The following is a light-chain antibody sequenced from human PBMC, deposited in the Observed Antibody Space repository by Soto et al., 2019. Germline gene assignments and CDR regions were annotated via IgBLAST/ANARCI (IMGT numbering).Light chain of an antibody. J-gene: IGKJ1*01. CDR3: QQRNMWPRT. V-gene: IGKV3-11*01. CDR1: QSIDTD. CDR2: DAS. Sequence: EIVLTQSPATLSVSPGERATLSCRASQSIDTDLAWYQQKRGQAPRLLIFDASNRAIGIPGRFSGSGSGTDFTLTISSLELEDFAVYYCQQRNMWPRTFGQGTKVEI.